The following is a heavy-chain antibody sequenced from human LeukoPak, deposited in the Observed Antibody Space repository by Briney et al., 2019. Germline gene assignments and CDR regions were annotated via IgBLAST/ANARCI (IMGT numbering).Heavy chain of an antibody. Sequence: ASVKVSCKASGYTFTGYYVHWVRQAPGQGLEWMGWINPNSGGTNYAQKFQGRVTMTRDTSISTVYMELSRLRSDDTAVYYCAREDSGSSHFDYWGQGTLVTVSS. CDR3: AREDSGSSHFDY. V-gene: IGHV1-2*02. J-gene: IGHJ4*02. CDR2: INPNSGGT. CDR1: GYTFTGYY. D-gene: IGHD1-26*01.